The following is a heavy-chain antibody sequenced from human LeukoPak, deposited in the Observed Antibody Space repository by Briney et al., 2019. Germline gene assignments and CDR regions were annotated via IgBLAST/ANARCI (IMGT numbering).Heavy chain of an antibody. D-gene: IGHD4-17*01. CDR1: GGSFSGYY. CDR2: INHSGST. Sequence: PSETLSLTCAVYGGSFSGYYWSWIRQPPGKGLEWIGEINHSGSTNYNPSLKSRVTISVDTSKNQFSLKLSSVTAADTAVYYCAGSPMTTVTGWVYYFDYWGQGTLVTVSS. CDR3: AGSPMTTVTGWVYYFDY. J-gene: IGHJ4*02. V-gene: IGHV4-34*01.